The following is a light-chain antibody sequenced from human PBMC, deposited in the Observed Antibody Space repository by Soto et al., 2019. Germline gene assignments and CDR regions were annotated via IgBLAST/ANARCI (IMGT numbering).Light chain of an antibody. J-gene: IGKJ3*01. V-gene: IGKV1-27*01. CDR2: AAS. CDR1: QGNSNY. CDR3: QKYDSAPLFT. Sequence: DIQMTQSPSSLSASVGDRVTITCRASQGNSNYVAWYQQRPGKAPKLLIYAASTLQSGVPSRFSGSESGTDFTLTISGLQPEDVATYYCQKYDSAPLFTFGPGTKVEIK.